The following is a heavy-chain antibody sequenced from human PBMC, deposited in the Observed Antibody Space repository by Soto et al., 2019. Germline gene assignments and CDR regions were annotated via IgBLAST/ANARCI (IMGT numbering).Heavy chain of an antibody. CDR1: GDSSISSDFY. CDR2: IFYLGSS. Sequence: SETLSLTCTVSGDSSISSDFYWGWVRQPPGKGLEWIGSIFYLGSSYYNPSLKSRVTMSVDTSKNQFSLRLRLVTAADTALYFCARHALALPKNNWLDPWGKGLMVTVYS. J-gene: IGHJ5*02. V-gene: IGHV4-39*01. CDR3: ARHALALPKNNWLDP. D-gene: IGHD3-3*02.